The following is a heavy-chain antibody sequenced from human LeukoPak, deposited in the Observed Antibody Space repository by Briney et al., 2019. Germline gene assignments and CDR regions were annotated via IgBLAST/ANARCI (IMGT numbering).Heavy chain of an antibody. Sequence: PSETLSLTCTVSGGSISSYYWSWIRRPPGKGLEWIGYIYYSGGTNYNPSLKSRVTISVDTSKNQFSLKLSSVTAADTAVYYCARSPGFIVVPAAFPLDYWGQGTLVTVSS. CDR2: IYYSGGT. V-gene: IGHV4-59*01. CDR3: ARSPGFIVVPAAFPLDY. CDR1: GGSISSYY. J-gene: IGHJ4*02. D-gene: IGHD2-2*01.